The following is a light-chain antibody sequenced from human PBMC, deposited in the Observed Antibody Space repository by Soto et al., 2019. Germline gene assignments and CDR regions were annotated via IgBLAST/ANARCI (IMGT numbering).Light chain of an antibody. V-gene: IGKV1-39*01. J-gene: IGKJ1*01. CDR2: AAS. CDR3: KQYNAYPWT. CDR1: QSISSY. Sequence: DIRMTQSPSSLSASVGDRVTITCRASQSISSYLNWYQQKPGKAPKLLIYAASSLQSGVPSRFSGSGSGKDFTLTISSLQPEDFATYYCKQYNAYPWTFGHGIKV.